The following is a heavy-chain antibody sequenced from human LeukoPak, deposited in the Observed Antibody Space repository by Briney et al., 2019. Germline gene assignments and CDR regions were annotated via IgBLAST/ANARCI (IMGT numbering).Heavy chain of an antibody. CDR2: IYYSGST. CDR3: ARHRGSSSLFDY. Sequence: SETLSLTCTVSGGSINNSNYYWDWIRQPPGMGLEYIGSIYYSGSTYYNPSLKSRVTISVDTSKNQFSLKLSSVTAADTAVYYCARHRGSSSLFDYWGQGTLVTVSS. J-gene: IGHJ4*02. V-gene: IGHV4-39*01. CDR1: GGSINNSNYY. D-gene: IGHD6-6*01.